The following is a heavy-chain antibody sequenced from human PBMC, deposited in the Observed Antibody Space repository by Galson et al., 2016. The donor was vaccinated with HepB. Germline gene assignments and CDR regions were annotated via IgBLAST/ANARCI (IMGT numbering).Heavy chain of an antibody. CDR3: ARGRLVSDY. J-gene: IGHJ4*02. V-gene: IGHV4-38-2*01. D-gene: IGHD3-16*01. Sequence: SETLSLTCAVSGYSISSGYYWGWIRQPPGKGLEWVGSIYHSGTTYYNPSLKSRVTISVDTSKNQFSLKLSSLTAADTAVYYCARGRLVSDYWGQGTLVTVSS. CDR1: GYSISSGYY. CDR2: IYHSGTT.